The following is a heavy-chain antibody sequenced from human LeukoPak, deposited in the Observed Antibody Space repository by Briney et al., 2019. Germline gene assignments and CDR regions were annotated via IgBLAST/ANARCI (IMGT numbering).Heavy chain of an antibody. Sequence: PGGSLRLSCVASGFSFTSYPMHWVRQAPGKGLEWLALISYDGSNKDYADSVKGRFTVSRDNSRNTLYLQMISLRAEDTAVYYCARDLRHEKWELRDCWGQGTLVTVSS. V-gene: IGHV3-30*04. CDR1: GFSFTSYP. D-gene: IGHD1-26*01. CDR3: ARDLRHEKWELRDC. J-gene: IGHJ4*02. CDR2: ISYDGSNK.